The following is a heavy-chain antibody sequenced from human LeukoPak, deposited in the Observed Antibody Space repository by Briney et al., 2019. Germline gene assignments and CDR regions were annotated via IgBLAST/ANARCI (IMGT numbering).Heavy chain of an antibody. D-gene: IGHD3-22*01. V-gene: IGHV4-59*01. J-gene: IGHJ4*02. Sequence: PSETLSLTCTVSGGSISGYYWSWIRQPPGKGLEWIGYIYYYGSTNYNPSLRSRVAISLDTSKNQFSLTLSSVTVADTAVYYCALGYYPNYWGQGTLATVSS. CDR2: IYYYGST. CDR1: GGSISGYY. CDR3: ALGYYPNY.